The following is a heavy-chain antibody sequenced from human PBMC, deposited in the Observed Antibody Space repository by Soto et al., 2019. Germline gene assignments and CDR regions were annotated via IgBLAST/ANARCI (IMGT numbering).Heavy chain of an antibody. J-gene: IGHJ4*02. Sequence: QVQLVESGGGLVKPGGSLRLSCAASGFTFSDYYMSWIRQAPGKGLEWVSYISSSGSTIYYADSVKGGFTITRDNAKNSRYLKMNSLRAEDTAVYYGARDVVAATPYFDYWGQGTLVTVSS. V-gene: IGHV3-11*01. CDR3: ARDVVAATPYFDY. CDR1: GFTFSDYY. D-gene: IGHD2-15*01. CDR2: ISSSGSTI.